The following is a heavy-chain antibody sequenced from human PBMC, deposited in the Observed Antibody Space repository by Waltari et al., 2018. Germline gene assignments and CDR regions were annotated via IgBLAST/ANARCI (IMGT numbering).Heavy chain of an antibody. Sequence: QVQLVQSGAEVKKPGASVKVSCKASGYTFTGYYMHWVRQAPGQGLEWMGWINPNRGGKNYAQKLQGRVTMTRDTSISTAYMELSRLRSDDTAVYYCARAHCSSTSCYSPFDYWGQGTLVTVSS. CDR3: ARAHCSSTSCYSPFDY. CDR1: GYTFTGYY. J-gene: IGHJ4*02. D-gene: IGHD2-2*01. CDR2: INPNRGGK. V-gene: IGHV1-2*02.